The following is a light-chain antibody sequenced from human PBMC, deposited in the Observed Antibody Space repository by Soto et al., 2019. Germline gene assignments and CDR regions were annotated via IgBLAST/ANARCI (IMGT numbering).Light chain of an antibody. V-gene: IGKV4-1*01. CDR3: QQYYSAPTWT. CDR1: QSIFYSSNNKNY. CDR2: WAS. J-gene: IGKJ1*01. Sequence: DIVMTQSPDSLAVSLGERATINCKSSQSIFYSSNNKNYLAWFHQKPGQPPKLLIYWASTRESGVPDRFSGSGSGTDFTLTISGLQAEDVAVYYCQQYYSAPTWTFGQGTKVEIK.